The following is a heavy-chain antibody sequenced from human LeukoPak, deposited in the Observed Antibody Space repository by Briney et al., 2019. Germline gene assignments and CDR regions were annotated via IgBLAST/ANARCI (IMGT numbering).Heavy chain of an antibody. CDR2: ISGSGGST. V-gene: IGHV3-23*01. J-gene: IGHJ3*02. CDR1: GFTFSSYA. D-gene: IGHD1-26*01. Sequence: GGSLRLSCAASGFTFSSYAMSWVRQAPGKGLEWVSAISGSGGSTYYADSVKGRFTISRDNSKNTLYLQMNSLRAEDTAVYYCANFLAELPSVFYAFDIWGQGTMVTVSS. CDR3: ANFLAELPSVFYAFDI.